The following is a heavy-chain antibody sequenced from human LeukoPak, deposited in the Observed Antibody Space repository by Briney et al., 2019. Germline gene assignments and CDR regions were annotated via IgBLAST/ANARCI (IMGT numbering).Heavy chain of an antibody. J-gene: IGHJ4*02. Sequence: SVKVSCKASGGTFSSYAISWERQAPGQGLEWMGGIIPIFGTANYAQKFQGRVTITADESTSTAYMELSSLRSEDTAVYYCARENPYYYDSSGYYYAGYWGQGTLVTVSS. CDR1: GGTFSSYA. D-gene: IGHD3-22*01. CDR3: ARENPYYYDSSGYYYAGY. V-gene: IGHV1-69*13. CDR2: IIPIFGTA.